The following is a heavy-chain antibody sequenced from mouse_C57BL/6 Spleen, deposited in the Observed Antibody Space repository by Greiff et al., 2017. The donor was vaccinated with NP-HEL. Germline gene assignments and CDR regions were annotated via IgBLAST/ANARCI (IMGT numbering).Heavy chain of an antibody. J-gene: IGHJ4*01. CDR2: IYPGNSDT. V-gene: IGHV1-5*01. D-gene: IGHD1-1*01. Sequence: VQLQQSGTVLARPGASVKMSCKTSGYTFTSYWMHWVKQRPGQGLEWIGAIYPGNSDTSYNQKFKGKAKLTAVTSASTAYMELSSLTNEDSAVYYCTRERVVRYAMDYWGQGTSVTVSS. CDR3: TRERVVRYAMDY. CDR1: GYTFTSYW.